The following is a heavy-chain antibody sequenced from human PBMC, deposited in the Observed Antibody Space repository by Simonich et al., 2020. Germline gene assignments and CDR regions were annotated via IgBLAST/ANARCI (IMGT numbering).Heavy chain of an antibody. CDR1: GGSFSGYY. J-gene: IGHJ1*01. CDR3: ARGLRVAAAGTAFQH. Sequence: QVQLQQWGAGLLKPSETLSLTCAVYGGSFSGYYWRWIRQPPGKGLEWIGEINHHGSTNYNPSLKSRVTISVDTSKNQFSLKLSSVTAADTAVYYCARGLRVAAAGTAFQHWGQGTLVTVSS. D-gene: IGHD6-13*01. V-gene: IGHV4-34*01. CDR2: INHHGST.